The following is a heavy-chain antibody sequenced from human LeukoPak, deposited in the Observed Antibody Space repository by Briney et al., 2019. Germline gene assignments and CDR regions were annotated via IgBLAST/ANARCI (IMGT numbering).Heavy chain of an antibody. CDR1: GFTFSSFG. Sequence: GGSLRLSCAASGFTFSSFGMHWVRQAPGKGLEWVALIIDESRQFYTPSVKGRFTISRDNSKNTLDLEMNSLRVEDTAVYYCVRDDATDDNGFDIWGQGTMVTVSS. CDR3: VRDDATDDNGFDI. V-gene: IGHV3-30*12. CDR2: IIDESRQ. J-gene: IGHJ3*02. D-gene: IGHD3-9*01.